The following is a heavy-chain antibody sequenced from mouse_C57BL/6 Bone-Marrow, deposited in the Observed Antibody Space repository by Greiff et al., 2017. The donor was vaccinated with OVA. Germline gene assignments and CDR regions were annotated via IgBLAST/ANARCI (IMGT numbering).Heavy chain of an antibody. CDR2: FHPYNDDT. J-gene: IGHJ2*01. D-gene: IGHD1-1*01. CDR1: GYTFTTYP. Sequence: VKVVESGAELVKPGASVKMSCKASGYTFTTYPIEWMKQNHGKSLEWIGNFHPYNDDTKYNEKFKGKATLTVEKSSSTVYLELSRLTSDDSAVYYCARNYYGSSPLFDYWGQGTTLTVSS. CDR3: ARNYYGSSPLFDY. V-gene: IGHV1-47*01.